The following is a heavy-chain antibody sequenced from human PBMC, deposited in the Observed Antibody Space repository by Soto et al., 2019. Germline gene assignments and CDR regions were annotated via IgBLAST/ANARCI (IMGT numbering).Heavy chain of an antibody. V-gene: IGHV1-8*01. Sequence: QVQLVQSGAEVKKPGASVKVSCKASGYTFTSYDINWVRQATGQGLEWMGWMNPNSGNTGYAQKFQGRVTMTRNTSIITAQISLSSLRSENSAVYYCAGGRVVRVVKYYYSSGMDVWGQGTTFTVSS. CDR2: MNPNSGNT. CDR1: GYTFTSYD. D-gene: IGHD3-10*01. CDR3: AGGRVVRVVKYYYSSGMDV. J-gene: IGHJ6*02.